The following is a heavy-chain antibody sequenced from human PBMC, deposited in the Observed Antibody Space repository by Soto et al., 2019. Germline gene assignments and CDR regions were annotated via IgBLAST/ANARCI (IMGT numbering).Heavy chain of an antibody. J-gene: IGHJ4*02. CDR2: ISTTGRYI. V-gene: IGHV3-21*01. CDR3: AAGTDTAMEQGADY. Sequence: GGSLRLSCAASGFTFSDHSMNWVRQAPGKGLEWVSSISTTGRYIYYADSMAGRFTISXXXXXXSXYXQXXXLRGXDTAVDYCAAGTDTAMEQGADYWGRGTLVTVSS. D-gene: IGHD5-18*01. CDR1: GFTFSDHS.